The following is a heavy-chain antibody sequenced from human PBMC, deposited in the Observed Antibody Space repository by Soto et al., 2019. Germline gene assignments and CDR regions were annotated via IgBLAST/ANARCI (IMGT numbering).Heavy chain of an antibody. CDR1: GITFSTYK. J-gene: IGHJ4*02. CDR2: ISSTSDTI. D-gene: IGHD3-10*01. V-gene: IGHV3-48*01. CDR3: PAGKAPGDGY. Sequence: EVQLVESGGGLVQPGGSLRLSCVASGITFSTYKMNWVRQAPGKGLEWVSYISSTSDTIYYADSVKGRFTISRDNAKNSLYLQMNSRRVEDTAVYYCPAGKAPGDGYGGQGTLVTVSS.